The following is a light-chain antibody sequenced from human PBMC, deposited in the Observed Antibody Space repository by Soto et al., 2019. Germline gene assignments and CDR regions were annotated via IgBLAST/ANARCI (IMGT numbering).Light chain of an antibody. V-gene: IGKV3-20*01. J-gene: IGKJ1*01. CDR2: GAS. CDR1: QSVSTTF. CDR3: QQYDNWPPWT. Sequence: EIVLTQSPGTLSLSPGERATLSCRASQSVSTTFLAWFQQKPGQAPRLLISGASSRATGIPDRFSGSGSGTDFTLTISSLQSEDFAIYYCQQYDNWPPWTFGQGTKVEIK.